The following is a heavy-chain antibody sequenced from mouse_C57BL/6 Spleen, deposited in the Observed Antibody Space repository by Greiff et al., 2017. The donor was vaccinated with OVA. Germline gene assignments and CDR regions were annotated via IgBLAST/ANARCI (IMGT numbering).Heavy chain of an antibody. J-gene: IGHJ2*01. CDR1: GFTFSSYG. V-gene: IGHV5-6*01. D-gene: IGHD2-4*01. CDR2: ISSGGSYT. CDR3: ARPGDYLYFDY. Sequence: VQLKESGGDLVKPGGSLKLSCAASGFTFSSYGMSWVRQTPDKRLEWVATISSGGSYTYYPDSVKGRFTISRDNAKNTLYLQMSSLKSEDTAMYYCARPGDYLYFDYWGQGTTLTVSS.